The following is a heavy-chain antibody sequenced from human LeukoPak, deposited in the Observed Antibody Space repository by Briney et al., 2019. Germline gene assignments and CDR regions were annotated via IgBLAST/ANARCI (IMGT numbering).Heavy chain of an antibody. CDR1: GFTFSSYA. Sequence: GGSLRLSCAAPGFTFSSYAMSWVRQAPGKGLEWVSDINGSGGSTYYADSVKGRFTISRDNSKNTLYLQMNSLRAEDTAVYYCAKKYSTGLDPWGQGTLVTVSS. D-gene: IGHD1-26*01. CDR3: AKKYSTGLDP. CDR2: INGSGGST. V-gene: IGHV3-23*01. J-gene: IGHJ5*02.